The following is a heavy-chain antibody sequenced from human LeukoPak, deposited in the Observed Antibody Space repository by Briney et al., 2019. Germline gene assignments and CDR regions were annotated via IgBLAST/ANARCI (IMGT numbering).Heavy chain of an antibody. Sequence: GSSVKVSCKASGGTFSSYTISWVRQAPGQGLEWMGRIIPILGIANYAQKFQGRVTITADESTSTAYMELSSLRSEDTAVYYCARESAGYCSSTSCYRDAFDIWGQGTMVTVSS. D-gene: IGHD2-2*03. CDR3: ARESAGYCSSTSCYRDAFDI. CDR1: GGTFSSYT. CDR2: IIPILGIA. V-gene: IGHV1-69*04. J-gene: IGHJ3*02.